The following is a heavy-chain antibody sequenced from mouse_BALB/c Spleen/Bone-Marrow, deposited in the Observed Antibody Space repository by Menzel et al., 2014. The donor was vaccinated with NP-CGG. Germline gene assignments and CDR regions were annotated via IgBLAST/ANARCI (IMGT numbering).Heavy chain of an antibody. CDR1: GYTFTSYW. CDR2: IYPSDSYT. Sequence: LQQPGAELVRPGASVKLSCKASGYTFTSYWINWVKQRPGQGLEWIGNIYPSDSYTNYNQKFKDKATLTVDKSSSTAYMQLSSPTSEDSAVYYCTRRDYAMDYWGQGTSVTVSS. CDR3: TRRDYAMDY. J-gene: IGHJ4*01. V-gene: IGHV1-69*02.